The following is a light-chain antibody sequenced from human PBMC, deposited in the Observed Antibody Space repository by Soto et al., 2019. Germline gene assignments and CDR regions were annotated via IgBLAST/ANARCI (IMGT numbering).Light chain of an antibody. J-gene: IGKJ4*01. V-gene: IGKV3-20*01. Sequence: EIVLTQSPGTLSFFPGERSTLSCMASQSVSSSYLAWYQQKPGQAPRLLIYGASSRATGIPARFSGSGSGTDFSLTISSLQSGDFAVYYCQQYNNWPLTFGGGSKVDNK. CDR2: GAS. CDR1: QSVSSSY. CDR3: QQYNNWPLT.